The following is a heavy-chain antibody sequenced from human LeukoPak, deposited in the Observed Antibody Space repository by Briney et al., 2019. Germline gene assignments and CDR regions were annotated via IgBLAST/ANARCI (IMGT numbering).Heavy chain of an antibody. V-gene: IGHV3-23*01. CDR3: AKGYSSSRDAFDI. CDR1: GFTFSGYA. D-gene: IGHD6-13*01. CDR2: ISASGYST. Sequence: PGGSLRLSCAASGFTFSGYAMSWVRQAPGKGLEWVSAISASGYSTYYADSVKGRFTISRDNSKNTLYLQMNSLRAEDTAVYYCAKGYSSSRDAFDIWGQGTMVTVSS. J-gene: IGHJ3*02.